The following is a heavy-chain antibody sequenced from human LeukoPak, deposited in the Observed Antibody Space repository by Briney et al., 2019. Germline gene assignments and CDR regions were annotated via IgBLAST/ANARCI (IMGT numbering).Heavy chain of an antibody. CDR1: GFTFSGYI. Sequence: GGSLTLSCAASGFTFSGYIMNWVRQAPGKGLEWVAFIGTSGYIIYYADSVKGRFTVSRDNAKNSLYLQMNSLRAEDTAVYYCARDQWLDYWGQGTLVTLSS. CDR3: ARDQWLDY. V-gene: IGHV3-48*01. D-gene: IGHD2-8*01. CDR2: IGTSGYII. J-gene: IGHJ4*02.